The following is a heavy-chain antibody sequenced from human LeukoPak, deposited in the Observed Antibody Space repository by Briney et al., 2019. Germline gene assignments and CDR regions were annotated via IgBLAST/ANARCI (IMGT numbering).Heavy chain of an antibody. CDR2: TFNSGST. Sequence: SETLSLTCTVSGASITKSYWSWIRQPPGKELEWIGCTFNSGSTRYSPSLQSRVTISEDTSKNQFSLRLSSVTAADTATYYCSRASPGAIYYYGMDVWGQGTTVTVSS. V-gene: IGHV4-59*01. CDR3: SRASPGAIYYYGMDV. CDR1: GASITKSY. D-gene: IGHD2/OR15-2a*01. J-gene: IGHJ6*02.